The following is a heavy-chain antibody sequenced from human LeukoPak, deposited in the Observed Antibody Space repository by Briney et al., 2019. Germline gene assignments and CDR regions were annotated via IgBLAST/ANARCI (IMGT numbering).Heavy chain of an antibody. J-gene: IGHJ4*02. Sequence: ASVKVSCKISGYTLTEYSMTWVRQAPGRGLEWMGGFDPEDGETIYAQKFQGRVTMTEDTSRDTAYMELSSLRSEDTAVYYCATVEREYFDTSGYYNYWGQGTLVTVSS. CDR1: GYTLTEYS. CDR3: ATVEREYFDTSGYYNY. V-gene: IGHV1-24*01. CDR2: FDPEDGET. D-gene: IGHD3-22*01.